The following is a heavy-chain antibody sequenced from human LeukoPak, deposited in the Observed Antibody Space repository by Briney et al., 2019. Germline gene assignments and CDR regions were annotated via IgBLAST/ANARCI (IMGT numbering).Heavy chain of an antibody. J-gene: IGHJ4*02. CDR1: GFTFSNFA. V-gene: IGHV3-23*01. CDR3: ASSKGFDY. CDR2: ITGSGGST. Sequence: PGGSLRLSCAASGFTFSNFAMSWVRQAPGKGLEWVSAITGSGGSTYFADSVKGRFTTSRDNSKNTLYLQMNSLRAEDTAVYYCASSKGFDYWGQGTLVTVSS.